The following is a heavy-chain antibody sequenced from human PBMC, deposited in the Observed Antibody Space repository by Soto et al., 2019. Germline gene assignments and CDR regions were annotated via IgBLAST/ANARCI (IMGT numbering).Heavy chain of an antibody. CDR1: GYTSSNYD. Sequence: ASVKISCKASGYTSSNYDINWLRQATGQGLEWMGWLNPNTDKTGSAQKFQGRVTMTRNTSISTAYLELSGLRSDDTDVYYCARGIKGLPPSAFDIWGQGTRVTVSS. CDR3: ARGIKGLPPSAFDI. V-gene: IGHV1-8*01. CDR2: LNPNTDKT. D-gene: IGHD5-12*01. J-gene: IGHJ3*02.